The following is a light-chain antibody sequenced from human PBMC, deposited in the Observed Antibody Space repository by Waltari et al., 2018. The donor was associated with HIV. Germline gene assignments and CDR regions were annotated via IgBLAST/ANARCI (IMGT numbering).Light chain of an antibody. J-gene: IGLJ3*02. V-gene: IGLV2-14*03. CDR2: RVK. CDR1: SSAFGFDNY. Sequence: QSVLTQPASVSGSPGQSVTISCTGTSSAFGFDNYFSWYQQHPAKVPTNIIYRVKSRASGVSDRFSGSKSGNTASLTISGLQSEDEADYYCTSYTTTATLVFGGGTKLTVL. CDR3: TSYTTTATLV.